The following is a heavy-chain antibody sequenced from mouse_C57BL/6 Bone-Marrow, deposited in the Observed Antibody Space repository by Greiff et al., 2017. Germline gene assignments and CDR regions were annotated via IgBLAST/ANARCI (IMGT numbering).Heavy chain of an antibody. Sequence: EVQGVESGGGLVQPGGSLKLSCAASGFTFSDYYMYWVRQTPEKRLEWVAYISNGGGSTYYPDTVKGRFTIARDNAKNTLYLQMSRLKSEDTAMYYCARRDLYYAMDYWGQGTSVTVSS. J-gene: IGHJ4*01. CDR2: ISNGGGST. D-gene: IGHD3-3*01. V-gene: IGHV5-12*01. CDR1: GFTFSDYY. CDR3: ARRDLYYAMDY.